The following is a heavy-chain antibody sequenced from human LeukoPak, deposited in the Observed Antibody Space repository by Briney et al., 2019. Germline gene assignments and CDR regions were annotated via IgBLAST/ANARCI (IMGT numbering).Heavy chain of an antibody. V-gene: IGHV3-30*18. CDR3: AKDSSGSLDY. CDR1: GFTFISYG. Sequence: GGSRRLSCATSGFTFISYGLHWVGQAPGKGLEWVAVISYDGSNKYYADSVKGRFTISRDNSKNTLYLQMNSLRAEDTAVYYCAKDSSGSLDYWGQGTLVTVSS. D-gene: IGHD1-26*01. J-gene: IGHJ4*02. CDR2: ISYDGSNK.